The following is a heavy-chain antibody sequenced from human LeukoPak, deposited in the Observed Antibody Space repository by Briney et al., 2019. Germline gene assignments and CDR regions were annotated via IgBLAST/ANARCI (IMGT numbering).Heavy chain of an antibody. J-gene: IGHJ5*02. V-gene: IGHV3-23*01. CDR1: GFTFSSYA. CDR2: VSGSGGST. CDR3: AKDYPPMIVAS. Sequence: GGSLRLSCAASGFTFSSYAMSWVRQAPGKGLEGVSAVSGSGGSTYYADSVEGRFPISRDNSKNPLYLQMNSLRAEDTAVYYCAKDYPPMIVASWGQGTLVTVSS. D-gene: IGHD3-22*01.